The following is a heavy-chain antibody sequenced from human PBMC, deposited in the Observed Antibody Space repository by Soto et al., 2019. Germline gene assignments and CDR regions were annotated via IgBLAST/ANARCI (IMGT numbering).Heavy chain of an antibody. CDR3: ARHRVVKGMDY. J-gene: IGHJ4*02. CDR1: GGSISSSSYY. CDR2: IYYSGST. V-gene: IGHV4-39*01. Sequence: QLQLQESGPGLVKPSETLSLTCTVSGGSISSSSYYWGWIRQPPGKGLEWIGSIYYSGSTYYNPSLKSRVTISVDTSKNQFSLKLSSVTAADTAVYYCARHRVVKGMDYWGQGTLVTVSS.